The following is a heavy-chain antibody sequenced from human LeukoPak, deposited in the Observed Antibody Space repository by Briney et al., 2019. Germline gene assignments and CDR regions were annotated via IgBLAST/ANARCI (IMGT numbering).Heavy chain of an antibody. J-gene: IGHJ2*01. V-gene: IGHV3-30*18. D-gene: IGHD2-21*02. CDR2: ILYDGKSK. Sequence: PGGPLRLSCAASGFIFSSYGMYWVRQAPGKGLEWVAFILYDGKSKDYGDSVKGRFTVSRDNSKNTVYLEMNSLKSEDTAMYYCAKGYGGDILWYFDVWGRGTLVTVSS. CDR1: GFIFSSYG. CDR3: AKGYGGDILWYFDV.